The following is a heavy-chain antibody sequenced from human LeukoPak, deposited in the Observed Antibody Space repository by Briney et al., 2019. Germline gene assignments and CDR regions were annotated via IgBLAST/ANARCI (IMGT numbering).Heavy chain of an antibody. CDR2: IYSGDNT. Sequence: GGSLRLSCAASGFTVSNNYMSWVRQAPGKGLEWVSVIYSGDNTYYVESVRGRFTISRDNSKNTLFLQMNRLRAEDTAVYYCAGRRVLDASFDYWGQGTLVTVSS. CDR3: AGRRVLDASFDY. J-gene: IGHJ4*02. V-gene: IGHV3-66*02. CDR1: GFTVSNNY. D-gene: IGHD3-16*01.